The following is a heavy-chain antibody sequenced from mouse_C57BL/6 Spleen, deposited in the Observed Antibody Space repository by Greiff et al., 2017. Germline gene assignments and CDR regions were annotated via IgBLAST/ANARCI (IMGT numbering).Heavy chain of an antibody. CDR1: GYAFSSYW. Sequence: VQLQESGAELVKPGASVKISCKASGYAFSSYWMNWVKQRPGKGLEWIGQIYPGDGDTNYNGKFKGKATLTADKSSSTAYMQLSSLTSEDSAVYFCARFYYDYDALDYWGQGTTLTVSS. V-gene: IGHV1-80*01. CDR2: IYPGDGDT. CDR3: ARFYYDYDALDY. J-gene: IGHJ2*01. D-gene: IGHD2-4*01.